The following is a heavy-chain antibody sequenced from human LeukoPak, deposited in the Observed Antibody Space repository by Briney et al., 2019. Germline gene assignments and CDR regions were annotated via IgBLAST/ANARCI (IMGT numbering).Heavy chain of an antibody. J-gene: IGHJ5*02. CDR2: MNPNSGNT. CDR3: ARGTERITIFGVVIMAGNWFDP. CDR1: GYTFTSYD. Sequence: ASVKVSCKASGYTFTSYDINWVRQATGQGLEWMGWMNPNSGNTGYAQKFQGRVTMTRNTSISTAYMELSSLRSEDTAAYYCARGTERITIFGVVIMAGNWFDPWGQGTLVTVSS. V-gene: IGHV1-8*01. D-gene: IGHD3-3*01.